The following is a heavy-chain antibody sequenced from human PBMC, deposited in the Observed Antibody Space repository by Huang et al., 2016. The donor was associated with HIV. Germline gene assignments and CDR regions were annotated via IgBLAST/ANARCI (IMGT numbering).Heavy chain of an antibody. CDR3: AREFVIFGAPLWPAY. CDR1: GYSFTTYA. Sequence: QVQLVQSGAEVKKPGASVKVSCKASGYSFTTYALHWVRQASGHRLEWMGGINPGNGNTNYSQKFQGRVTITRDTSASTVYMEVSSLTFEDTAVYYCAREFVIFGAPLWPAYWGQGTLISVSS. J-gene: IGHJ4*02. V-gene: IGHV1-3*01. CDR2: INPGNGNT. D-gene: IGHD2-21*01.